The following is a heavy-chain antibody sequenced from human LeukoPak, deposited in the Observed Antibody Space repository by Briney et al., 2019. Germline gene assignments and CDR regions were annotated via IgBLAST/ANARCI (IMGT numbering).Heavy chain of an antibody. CDR1: GFTFSSYA. Sequence: GGSLRLSCAASGFTFSSYAMSWVRQAPGKGLEWVSAISGSGGSTYYADSVKGRFTISRDNSKNTLYLQMNSLRAEDTAVYYCAKRGLAVKYYYYYGMDVWGQGTTVTVSS. CDR2: ISGSGGST. J-gene: IGHJ6*02. D-gene: IGHD4-23*01. V-gene: IGHV3-23*01. CDR3: AKRGLAVKYYYYYGMDV.